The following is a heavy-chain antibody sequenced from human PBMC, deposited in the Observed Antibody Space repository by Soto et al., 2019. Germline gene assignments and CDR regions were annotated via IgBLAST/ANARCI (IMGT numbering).Heavy chain of an antibody. CDR2: IYYSGST. Sequence: SETLSLTCTVSGGSISSYYWSWIRQPPGKGLEWIGYIYYSGSTNYNPSLKSRVTISVDTSRNQFSLKLSSVTAADTAVYYCARADPDYGDYTGDDAFDIWGQGTMVTVSS. J-gene: IGHJ3*02. CDR3: ARADPDYGDYTGDDAFDI. D-gene: IGHD4-17*01. V-gene: IGHV4-59*01. CDR1: GGSISSYY.